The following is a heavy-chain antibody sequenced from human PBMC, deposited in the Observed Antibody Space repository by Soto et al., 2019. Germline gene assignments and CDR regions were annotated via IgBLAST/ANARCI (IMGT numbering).Heavy chain of an antibody. CDR3: AKEICDPNGCYGRWLDP. Sequence: VQLQESGPGLAKPSETLSLTCTVSGGSMSSFYWSWIRQPPGKGLEWIGNVFYSGSTIYNPSLKSRVTNSVDTSKSPFSLKLSSVTAADTAVYYCAKEICDPNGCYGRWLDPWGQGTLVTVSS. D-gene: IGHD2-15*01. CDR2: VFYSGST. V-gene: IGHV4-59*01. CDR1: GGSMSSFY. J-gene: IGHJ5*02.